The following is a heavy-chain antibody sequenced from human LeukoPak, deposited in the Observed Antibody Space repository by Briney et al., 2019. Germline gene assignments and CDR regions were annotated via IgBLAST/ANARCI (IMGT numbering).Heavy chain of an antibody. CDR2: IIGSGAT. Sequence: GGSLRLSCVAAGFPFSIYAMSWVRQAPGRGLEWVSGIIGSGATYYADSAKGRFTISRDNSQNTLYLQMNRLRAEDTAVYYCAKDLTPDGAWDIDYWGQGTLITVSS. J-gene: IGHJ4*02. V-gene: IGHV3-23*01. CDR3: AKDLTPDGAWDIDY. D-gene: IGHD3-9*01. CDR1: GFPFSIYA.